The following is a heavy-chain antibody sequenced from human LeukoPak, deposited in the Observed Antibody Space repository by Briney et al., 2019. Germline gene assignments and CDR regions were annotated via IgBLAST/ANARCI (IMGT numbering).Heavy chain of an antibody. CDR2: IYSGGST. D-gene: IGHD2-15*01. CDR3: ARGGYCSGGSCYSHWGTSDI. J-gene: IGHJ3*02. V-gene: IGHV3-53*01. Sequence: PGGSLRLSCAASGFTVSSNYMSWVRQAPGKGLEWVSVIYSGGSTYYADSVKGRFTISRDNSKNTLYLQMSSLRAEDTAIYYCARGGYCSGGSCYSHWGTSDIWGQGTMVTVSS. CDR1: GFTVSSNY.